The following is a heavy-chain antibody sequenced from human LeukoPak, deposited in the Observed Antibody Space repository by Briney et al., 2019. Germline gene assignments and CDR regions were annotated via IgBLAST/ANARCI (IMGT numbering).Heavy chain of an antibody. Sequence: GGSLRLSCAASGFTFSSFSMSWVRQAPGKGLEWVSSISFNSMNIYYADSVKGRFTISRDNAGNSLFLQMSSLRAEDTAVYFCARDHSGWYNYYFDSWGQETLVTVSS. V-gene: IGHV3-21*06. CDR2: ISFNSMNI. CDR1: GFTFSSFS. J-gene: IGHJ4*02. D-gene: IGHD6-19*01. CDR3: ARDHSGWYNYYFDS.